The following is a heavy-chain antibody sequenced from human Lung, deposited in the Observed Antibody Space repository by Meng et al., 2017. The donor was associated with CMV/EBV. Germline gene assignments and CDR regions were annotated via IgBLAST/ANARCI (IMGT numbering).Heavy chain of an antibody. CDR1: GFTFSDYY. D-gene: IGHD3-22*01. V-gene: IGHV3-11*01. J-gene: IGHJ4*02. CDR3: ARERADYYDTKQTLDY. CDR2: ISSSGTTI. Sequence: GESLKISCAASGFTFSDYYMSWIRQAPGKGLEWVSYISSSGTTIYYADSVKGRFTISRDNAKNSLYPQMNSLRDEDTAVYYCARERADYYDTKQTLDYWGLGTLVTVSS.